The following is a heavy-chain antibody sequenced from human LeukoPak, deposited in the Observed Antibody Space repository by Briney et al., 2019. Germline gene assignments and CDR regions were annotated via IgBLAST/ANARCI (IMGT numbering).Heavy chain of an antibody. CDR3: ARTHGSSGYYVFDY. J-gene: IGHJ4*02. Sequence: PSETLSLTCTVSGGSFTGYYWTWIRQPPGEGLEWIGYVYNSEYTKYNPSLKSRVTISLDTSKSQFSLKLSSVTAADTAAYYCARTHGSSGYYVFDYWGQGTLVTASS. CDR1: GGSFTGYY. CDR2: VYNSEYT. V-gene: IGHV4-59*01. D-gene: IGHD2-15*01.